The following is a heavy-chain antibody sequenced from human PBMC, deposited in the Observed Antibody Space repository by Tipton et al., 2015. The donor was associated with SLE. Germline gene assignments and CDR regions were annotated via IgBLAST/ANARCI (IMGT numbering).Heavy chain of an antibody. Sequence: TLSLTCTVSGASIRSGEYFWSWLRQHPGKGLEWIGHLHHSGITSYKPSLKSRLTISIDTARNQFFLNLRSVTAADAAVYYCARMASDSDAFDVWRQGRIVTVSS. V-gene: IGHV4-31*03. D-gene: IGHD2-21*02. CDR2: LHHSGIT. CDR3: ARMASDSDAFDV. J-gene: IGHJ3*01. CDR1: GASIRSGEYF.